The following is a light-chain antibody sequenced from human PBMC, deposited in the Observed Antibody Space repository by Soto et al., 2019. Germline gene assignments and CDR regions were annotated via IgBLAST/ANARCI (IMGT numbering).Light chain of an antibody. CDR3: QAYDSSLRGPYV. CDR1: SSNIGAGYD. V-gene: IGLV1-40*01. Sequence: QSVLTQPPSVSGAPGQRVTISCTGSSSNIGAGYDVQWYQQLPGTAPLLLIYGNSNRPSGVPDRFSASKSGTSAALAITWLQADDEDDYYCQAYDSSLRGPYVFGPGTKLTVL. CDR2: GNS. J-gene: IGLJ1*01.